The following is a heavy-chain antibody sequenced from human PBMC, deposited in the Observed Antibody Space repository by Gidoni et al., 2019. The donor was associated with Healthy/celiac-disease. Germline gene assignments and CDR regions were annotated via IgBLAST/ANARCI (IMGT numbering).Heavy chain of an antibody. Sequence: QLQLQESGPGLVKPSETLSLTCTVSGGSISSSSYYWGWIRQPPGKGLEWIGSIYYSGSTYYNPSIKSQVTISVDTSKNQFSLKLSSVTAADTAVYYCARQGYSSGWYGGGCYFDYWGQGTLVTVSS. CDR3: ARQGYSSGWYGGGCYFDY. D-gene: IGHD6-19*01. CDR1: GGSISSSSYY. V-gene: IGHV4-39*01. CDR2: IYYSGST. J-gene: IGHJ4*02.